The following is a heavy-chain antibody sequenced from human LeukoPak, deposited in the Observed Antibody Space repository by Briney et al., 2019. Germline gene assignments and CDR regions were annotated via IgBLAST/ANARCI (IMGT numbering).Heavy chain of an antibody. Sequence: ASVKVSCKASGYIFTSYGISWVRQAPGQGLEWMGWISAYNGNTNYAQKLQGRVTMTTDTSTSTAYMELRSLRSDDTAVYYCARVYYDFWTYYYGMDVWGQGTTVTVSS. J-gene: IGHJ6*02. CDR2: ISAYNGNT. CDR1: GYIFTSYG. V-gene: IGHV1-18*01. D-gene: IGHD3-3*01. CDR3: ARVYYDFWTYYYGMDV.